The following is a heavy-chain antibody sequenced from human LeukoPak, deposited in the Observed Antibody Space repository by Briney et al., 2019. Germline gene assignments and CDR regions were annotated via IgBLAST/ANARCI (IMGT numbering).Heavy chain of an antibody. V-gene: IGHV3-30*03. J-gene: IGHJ4*02. Sequence: GGSLRLSCAASGFSFSDFGMHWVRQAPGKGLEWVAAMSFDGTNKYYADSVKGRFTIFRDNSKNTLYLQMNSLRAEDTAVYYCARGVRIAVAGNIDYWGQGTLVTVSS. D-gene: IGHD6-19*01. CDR2: MSFDGTNK. CDR3: ARGVRIAVAGNIDY. CDR1: GFSFSDFG.